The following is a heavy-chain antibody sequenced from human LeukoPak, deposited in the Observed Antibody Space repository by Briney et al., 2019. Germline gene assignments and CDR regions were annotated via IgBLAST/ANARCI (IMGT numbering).Heavy chain of an antibody. CDR3: ARDLLWWLRDDYYYYMDV. CDR2: ISPSGDIT. Sequence: PGGSLRLSCAASGFIFSSHGMNWVRQAPGKGLEWVSGISPSGDITYYADSVKGRFTISRDNAKNSLYLQMNSLRAEDTAVYYCARDLLWWLRDDYYYYMDVWGKGTTVTVSS. CDR1: GFIFSSHG. J-gene: IGHJ6*03. V-gene: IGHV3-21*01. D-gene: IGHD5-12*01.